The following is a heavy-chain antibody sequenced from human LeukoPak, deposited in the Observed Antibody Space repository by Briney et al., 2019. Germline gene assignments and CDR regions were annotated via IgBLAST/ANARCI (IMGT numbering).Heavy chain of an antibody. CDR1: GASINSGGYDY. V-gene: IGHV4-61*02. CDR3: ARDPIPNYYDSSDSRGGRDAFDI. CDR2: FYISGTT. D-gene: IGHD3-22*01. J-gene: IGHJ3*02. Sequence: PSQTLSLTCTVSGASINSGGYDYWSWIRQPAGKGLEWIGRFYISGTTNYNPNLKSRVTISVDTSRNQFSLKLISVTAADTAVYYCARDPIPNYYDSSDSRGGRDAFDIWGQGTMVTVSS.